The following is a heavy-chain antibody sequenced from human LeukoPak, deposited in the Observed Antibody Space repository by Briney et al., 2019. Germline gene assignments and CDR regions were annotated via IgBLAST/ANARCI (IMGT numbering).Heavy chain of an antibody. CDR1: GGSISTYY. J-gene: IGHJ4*02. CDR2: IHYSGDT. V-gene: IGHV4-59*08. D-gene: IGHD3-22*01. CDR3: ARHNRPIPTSAYYEDY. Sequence: PSETLSLTCTVSGGSISTYYWNWIRQPPEKGLEWIGYIHYSGDTAYNPSLKSRVTMSVDMSKNHFSLKLNSVTAADTAVYYCARHNRPIPTSAYYEDYWGQGTLVTVSS.